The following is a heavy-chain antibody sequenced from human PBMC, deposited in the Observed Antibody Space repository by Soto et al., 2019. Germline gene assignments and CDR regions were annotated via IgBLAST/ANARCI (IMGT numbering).Heavy chain of an antibody. CDR1: GFTFSSYA. J-gene: IGHJ3*02. V-gene: IGHV3-23*01. CDR2: VTGGGDGT. Sequence: GGSLRLSCAASGFTFSSYAIIWVRQAPGKGLEWVSTVTGGGDGTYYADSVKGRFTISRDNSKNTVDLHMNSLRADDTAVYYCAIKGPGSLATYCPYDGCHYAFDIWGQGTMVTVSS. D-gene: IGHD2-8*01. CDR3: AIKGPGSLATYCPYDGCHYAFDI.